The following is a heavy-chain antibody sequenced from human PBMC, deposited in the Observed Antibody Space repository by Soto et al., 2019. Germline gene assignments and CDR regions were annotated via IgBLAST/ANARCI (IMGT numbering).Heavy chain of an antibody. CDR2: IFPSGAT. CDR1: GVPISGSDYH. D-gene: IGHD5-18*01. Sequence: QVQLEESGPGLVKPSQTLSLMCTVSGVPISGSDYHWSWIRQSPGKGLAWIGYIFPSGATHYNSSLGSRITMSVETSKSHFSLTLTAVTAADTAVYFCARGSAAKRYFDLWGRGTLVTVSS. CDR3: ARGSAAKRYFDL. J-gene: IGHJ2*01. V-gene: IGHV4-30-4*01.